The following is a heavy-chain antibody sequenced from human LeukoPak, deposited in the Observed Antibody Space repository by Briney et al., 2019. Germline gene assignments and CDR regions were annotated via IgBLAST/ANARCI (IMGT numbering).Heavy chain of an antibody. J-gene: IGHJ6*03. CDR1: GFTFGRFW. Sequence: GGSLRLSCAASGFTFGRFWMSWVRQAPGKGLEWVASINQDGSERFYVDSVKGRFTMSRDNGKNSLYLQMNSLRAEDTAVYYCARDWVAAGGDYMDVWGKGTTVTISS. CDR2: INQDGSER. CDR3: ARDWVAAGGDYMDV. V-gene: IGHV3-7*01. D-gene: IGHD2-8*02.